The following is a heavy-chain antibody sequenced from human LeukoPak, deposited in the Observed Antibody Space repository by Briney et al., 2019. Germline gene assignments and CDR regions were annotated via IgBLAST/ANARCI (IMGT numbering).Heavy chain of an antibody. J-gene: IGHJ4*02. CDR2: INHSGST. V-gene: IGHV4-34*01. CDR3: ARVLGGVTMVRGPYPMVDY. CDR1: SGSMISYH. Sequence: PSETLSLTCTISSGSMISYHWSWIRQPPGKGLEWIGEINHSGSTNYNPSLKSRVTISVDTSKNQFSLKLSSVTAADTAVYYCARVLGGVTMVRGPYPMVDYWGQGTLVTVSS. D-gene: IGHD3-10*01.